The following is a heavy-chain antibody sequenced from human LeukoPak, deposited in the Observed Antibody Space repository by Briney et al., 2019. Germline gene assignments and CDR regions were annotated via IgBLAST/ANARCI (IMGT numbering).Heavy chain of an antibody. CDR1: GYSFRNYG. Sequence: ASVKVSCKASGYSFRNYGMTWVRQAPGQGLEWMGWISAYNGNTVYEENFKGRVTMTTDTATSTAYMELRSLRSDDTAVYYCARETFYPNSGTDQTGWYHGMDVWGQGTTVTVSS. J-gene: IGHJ6*02. D-gene: IGHD1-26*01. CDR3: ARETFYPNSGTDQTGWYHGMDV. CDR2: ISAYNGNT. V-gene: IGHV1-18*01.